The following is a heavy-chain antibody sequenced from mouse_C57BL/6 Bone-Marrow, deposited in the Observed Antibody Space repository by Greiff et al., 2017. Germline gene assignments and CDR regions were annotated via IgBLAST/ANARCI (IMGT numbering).Heavy chain of an antibody. D-gene: IGHD2-1*01. CDR3: ARSDYGNYNYYAMDY. Sequence: VQLKQSGPGLAKPSQTLSLTCSVTGYSITSDYWNWIRKFPGNKLEYMGYISYSGSTYYNPSLKSRISITRDTSKNQYYLQLNSVTTEDTATYYCARSDYGNYNYYAMDYWGQGTSVTVSS. V-gene: IGHV3-8*01. CDR2: ISYSGST. CDR1: GYSITSDY. J-gene: IGHJ4*01.